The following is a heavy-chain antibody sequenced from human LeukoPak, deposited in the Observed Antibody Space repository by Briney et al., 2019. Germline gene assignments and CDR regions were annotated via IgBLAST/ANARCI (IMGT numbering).Heavy chain of an antibody. CDR1: GFTFDDYA. V-gene: IGHV3-9*03. D-gene: IGHD6-13*01. J-gene: IGHJ3*02. CDR2: ISWNSGSI. CDR3: AKDLRSSSWDAFDI. Sequence: GGSLRLSCAASGFTFDDYAMHWVRRAPGKGLEWVSGISWNSGSIGYADSVKGRFTISRDNAKNSLYLQMNSLRAEDMALYYCAKDLRSSSWDAFDIWGQGTMVTVSS.